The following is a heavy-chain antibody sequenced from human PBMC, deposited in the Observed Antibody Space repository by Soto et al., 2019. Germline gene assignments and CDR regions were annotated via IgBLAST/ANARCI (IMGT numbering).Heavy chain of an antibody. D-gene: IGHD1-26*01. J-gene: IGHJ3*02. Sequence: ESGGGVVQPGRSLRLSCAASGFTFSSYAMHWVRQAPGKGLEWVAVISYDGSNKYYADSVKGRFTISRDNSKNTLYLQMNSLRAEDTAVYYCARDNGELRAFDIWGQGTMVTVSS. V-gene: IGHV3-30-3*01. CDR3: ARDNGELRAFDI. CDR2: ISYDGSNK. CDR1: GFTFSSYA.